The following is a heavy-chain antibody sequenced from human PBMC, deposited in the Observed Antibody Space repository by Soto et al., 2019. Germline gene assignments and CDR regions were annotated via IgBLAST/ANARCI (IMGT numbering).Heavy chain of an antibody. CDR3: ARGGGVGVVNYYYMDV. Sequence: GGSLRLSCAASGFTVSSNYMSWVRQAPGKGLEWVSVIYSGGSTYYADSVKGRFTISRHNSKNTLYLQMNSLRAEDTAVYYCARGGGVGVVNYYYMDVWGKGTTVTVSS. CDR2: IYSGGST. CDR1: GFTVSSNY. V-gene: IGHV3-53*04. J-gene: IGHJ6*03. D-gene: IGHD3-3*01.